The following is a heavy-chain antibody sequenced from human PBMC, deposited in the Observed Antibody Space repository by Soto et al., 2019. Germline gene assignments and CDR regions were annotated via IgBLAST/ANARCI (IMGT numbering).Heavy chain of an antibody. CDR1: GYTFTTYV. J-gene: IGHJ6*02. V-gene: IGHV1-3*01. Sequence: QVQLVQSGAEVKKPGASVKVSCKASGYTFTTYVMHWVRQAPGQRLEWMGWINAGSGNTKYSQKFQGRVTITRDTSASTAYMELSSLRSEDTAVYYCARVQDCSGGSCYSYYYYAMDVWGQGTTVTVSS. D-gene: IGHD2-15*01. CDR3: ARVQDCSGGSCYSYYYYAMDV. CDR2: INAGSGNT.